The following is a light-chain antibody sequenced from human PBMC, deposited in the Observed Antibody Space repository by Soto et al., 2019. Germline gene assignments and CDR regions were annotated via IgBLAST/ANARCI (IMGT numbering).Light chain of an antibody. V-gene: IGKV3-15*01. CDR3: HQYNNWPPYT. Sequence: EIVMTQSPATLSVSPGERVTLYCRASQSVSSNLAWYQQKPGQAPRLLIYGASTRATGIPVRFSGSGSGTEFTLTISSLQSEDFAVYFCHQYNNWPPYTFGQGTKLEIK. CDR1: QSVSSN. J-gene: IGKJ2*01. CDR2: GAS.